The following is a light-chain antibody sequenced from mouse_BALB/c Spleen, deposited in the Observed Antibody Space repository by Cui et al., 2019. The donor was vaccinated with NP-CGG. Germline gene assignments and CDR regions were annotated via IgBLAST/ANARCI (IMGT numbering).Light chain of an antibody. Sequence: AVVTQESALPTSTGGTGTLTCRSSNGAVTTSNYANWVQEKPDHLFTGLIGGTNNRVPGVPARFSGSLIGDKAALTITGAQTEDEAIYFCALWYSNHWVFGGGTKLTVL. CDR3: ALWYSNHWV. CDR1: NGAVTTSNY. CDR2: GTN. J-gene: IGLJ1*01. V-gene: IGLV1*01.